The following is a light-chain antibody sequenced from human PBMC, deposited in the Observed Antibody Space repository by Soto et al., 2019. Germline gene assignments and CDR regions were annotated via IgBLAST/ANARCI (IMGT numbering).Light chain of an antibody. J-gene: IGKJ1*01. V-gene: IGKV2-30*02. CDR1: QSLVHSDGNTY. CDR2: KVS. CDR3: VQGTHWPRA. Sequence: DVVMTQSPLSLPVTLGQPAAISCRSSQSLVHSDGNTYLNWLQQRPGQSPRRLIYKVSNRDPGVPDRFSGSGSGTDFTLTISRVEAEDIGVYYCVQGTHWPRAFGQGTKVDIK.